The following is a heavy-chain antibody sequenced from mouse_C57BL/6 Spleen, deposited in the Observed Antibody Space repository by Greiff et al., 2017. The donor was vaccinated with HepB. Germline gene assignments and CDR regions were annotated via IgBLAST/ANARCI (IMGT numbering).Heavy chain of an antibody. Sequence: VKLQESGPELVKPGASVKLSCKASGYTFTSYDINWVKQRPGQGLEWIGWIYPRDGSTKYNEKFKGKATLTVDTSSSTAYMGLHSLTSEDSAVYFCAREEIYYGSYYYAMDYWGQRTSVTVSS. CDR2: IYPRDGST. CDR1: GYTFTSYD. D-gene: IGHD2-1*01. CDR3: AREEIYYGSYYYAMDY. V-gene: IGHV1-85*01. J-gene: IGHJ4*01.